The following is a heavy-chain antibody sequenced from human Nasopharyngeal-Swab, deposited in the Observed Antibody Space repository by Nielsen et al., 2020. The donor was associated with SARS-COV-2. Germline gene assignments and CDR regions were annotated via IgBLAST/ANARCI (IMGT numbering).Heavy chain of an antibody. CDR1: GGSISSGDYY. Sequence: SETLSLTCTVSGGSISSGDYYWSWIRQPPGKGLEWIGHIYYSGSTYYNPSLKSRVTISVDTSKNQFSLKLSSVTAADTAVYYCARDSLGTYYHYFDYWGQGTLVTVSS. D-gene: IGHD3-22*01. CDR2: IYYSGST. V-gene: IGHV4-30-4*01. J-gene: IGHJ4*02. CDR3: ARDSLGTYYHYFDY.